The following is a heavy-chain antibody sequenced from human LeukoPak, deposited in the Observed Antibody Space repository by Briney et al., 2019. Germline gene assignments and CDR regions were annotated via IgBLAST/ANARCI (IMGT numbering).Heavy chain of an antibody. CDR2: ISSSGSTI. Sequence: PGGSLRLSCAASGFTFSSYEMNWVRQAPGKGLEWISYISSSGSTIYYADSVKGRFTISRDNAKNSLYLQMNSLRAEDTAVYYCARDNGATVVTLDYFDYWGQGTLVTVSS. V-gene: IGHV3-48*03. J-gene: IGHJ4*02. CDR3: ARDNGATVVTLDYFDY. CDR1: GFTFSSYE. D-gene: IGHD4-23*01.